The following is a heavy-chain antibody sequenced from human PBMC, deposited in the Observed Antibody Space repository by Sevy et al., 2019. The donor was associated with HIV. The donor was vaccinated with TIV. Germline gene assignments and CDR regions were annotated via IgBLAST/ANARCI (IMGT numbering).Heavy chain of an antibody. V-gene: IGHV3-33*01. D-gene: IGHD2-15*01. CDR3: SCEHSGGSGIRYDFDY. CDR2: IWYDGTNK. CDR1: GFTFSGYG. Sequence: GGSLRLSCAASGFTFSGYGMHWVRQAPGKGLEWVAVIWYDGTNKYYTDSVKGRFTISRDKSKNTLYLQMNSLRAEDKAVYYCSCEHSGGSGIRYDFDYWGQGTLVTVSS. J-gene: IGHJ4*01.